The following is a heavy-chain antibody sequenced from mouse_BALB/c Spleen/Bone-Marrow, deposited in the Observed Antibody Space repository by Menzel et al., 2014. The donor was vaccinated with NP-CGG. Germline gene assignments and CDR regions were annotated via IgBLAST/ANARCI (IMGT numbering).Heavy chain of an antibody. CDR1: GFNIKDTY. Sequence: EVQRVESGAELVKPGASVKLSCTASGFNIKDTYMHWVKQRPEQGLEWIGRIDPANGNTKYDPKFQGKATITADTSSNTAYLQLSSLTSEDTGVYYCARYSYGRRGYYFDYWGQGTTLTVSS. V-gene: IGHV14-3*02. D-gene: IGHD2-12*01. CDR2: IDPANGNT. CDR3: ARYSYGRRGYYFDY. J-gene: IGHJ2*01.